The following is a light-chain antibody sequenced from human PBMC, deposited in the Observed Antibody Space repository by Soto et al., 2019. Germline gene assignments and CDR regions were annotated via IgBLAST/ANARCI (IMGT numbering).Light chain of an antibody. CDR1: QGIGDT. J-gene: IGKJ3*01. CDR2: GAS. Sequence: IVLTQSPGTLSLSPGERATLSSMASQGIGDTLAWYQHKPGQTPRLLSYGASSRATGIPDRFSGSGSGTDFTLTISRLEPEDFAVYDCQQYGSSLFTFCPGTKVDIK. CDR3: QQYGSSLFT. V-gene: IGKV3-20*01.